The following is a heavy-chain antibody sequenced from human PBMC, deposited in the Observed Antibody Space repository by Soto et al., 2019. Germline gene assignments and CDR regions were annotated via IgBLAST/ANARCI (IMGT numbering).Heavy chain of an antibody. CDR1: GFTLSSSW. CDR3: ARVDVAAGGRVY. Sequence: EVQLVESGGGLVQPGGSLRLSCAASGFTLSSSWLHWVRQAPGKGLVWVSRINSDGSITSYADSVRGRFTVSRDNAKNTLYLQMNTLRGEDTAVYYCARVDVAAGGRVYCGQGILVTVSS. CDR2: INSDGSIT. V-gene: IGHV3-74*01. D-gene: IGHD6-13*01. J-gene: IGHJ4*02.